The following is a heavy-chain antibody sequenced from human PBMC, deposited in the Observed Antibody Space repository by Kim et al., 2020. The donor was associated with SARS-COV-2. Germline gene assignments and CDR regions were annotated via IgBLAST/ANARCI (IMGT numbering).Heavy chain of an antibody. V-gene: IGHV4-59*08. CDR3: ARSGIWENWFDP. J-gene: IGHJ5*02. CDR2: IYYSGST. CDR1: GGSISSYY. Sequence: SETLSLTCTVSGGSISSYYWSWIRQPPGKGLEWIGYIYYSGSTNYNPSLKSRVTISVDTSKNQFSLKLSSVTAADTAVYYCARSGIWENWFDPWGQGTLVTVSS. D-gene: IGHD1-26*01.